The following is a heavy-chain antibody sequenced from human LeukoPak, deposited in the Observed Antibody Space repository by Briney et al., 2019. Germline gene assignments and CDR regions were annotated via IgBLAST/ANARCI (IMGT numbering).Heavy chain of an antibody. V-gene: IGHV4-34*01. CDR1: GGSFSGYS. CDR2: INHSVST. Sequence: PSETLSLTCAVSGGSFSGYSCSWIRQPPGKGLEWIGEINHSVSTKYNPSLKSRVTISVDTSKNQFSLKLSSGTAADTAVYYCARVKDQLGDAFDIWGQGTMVTVSS. D-gene: IGHD1-1*01. J-gene: IGHJ3*02. CDR3: ARVKDQLGDAFDI.